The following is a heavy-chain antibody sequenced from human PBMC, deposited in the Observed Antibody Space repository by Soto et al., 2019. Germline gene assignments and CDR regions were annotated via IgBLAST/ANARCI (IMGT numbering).Heavy chain of an antibody. V-gene: IGHV3-21*01. CDR1: GFTFSIYS. CDR2: ISSSSSYI. Sequence: PGGSLRLSCAASGFTFSIYSMNWVRQAPGQGLEWVSSISSSSSYIYYADSVEGRFTISRDNAMNSLYLQMNSLRAEDTAVYYCARVTRYSSGWRSWGQGTLVTVSS. CDR3: ARVTRYSSGWRS. J-gene: IGHJ4*02. D-gene: IGHD6-19*01.